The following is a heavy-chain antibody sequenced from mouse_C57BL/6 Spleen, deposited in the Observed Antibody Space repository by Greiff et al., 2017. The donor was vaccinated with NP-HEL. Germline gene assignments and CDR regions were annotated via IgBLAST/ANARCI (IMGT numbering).Heavy chain of an antibody. CDR2: IYPGDGDT. J-gene: IGHJ4*01. V-gene: IGHV1-82*01. CDR3: ARGLEDAMDY. Sequence: QVQLKESGPELVKPGASVKISCKASGYAFSSSWMNWVKQRPGKGLEWIGRIYPGDGDTNYNGKFKGKATLTADKSSSTAYMQLSSLTSEDSAVYFCARGLEDAMDYWGQGTSVTVSS. D-gene: IGHD3-1*01. CDR1: GYAFSSSW.